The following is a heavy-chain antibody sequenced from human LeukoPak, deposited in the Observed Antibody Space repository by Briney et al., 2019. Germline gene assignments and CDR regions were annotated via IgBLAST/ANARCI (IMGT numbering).Heavy chain of an antibody. CDR1: GFTVSSNY. CDR2: IYSGGST. D-gene: IGHD3-22*01. CDR3: ARDGFSSGYPYDAFDI. J-gene: IGHJ3*02. Sequence: GGSLRLSCAASGFTVSSNYMSWVRQAPGKGLEWVSVIYSGGSTYYADSVKGRFTISRDNSKNTLYLQMNSLRAEDTAVYYCARDGFSSGYPYDAFDIWGQGAMVTVSS. V-gene: IGHV3-53*01.